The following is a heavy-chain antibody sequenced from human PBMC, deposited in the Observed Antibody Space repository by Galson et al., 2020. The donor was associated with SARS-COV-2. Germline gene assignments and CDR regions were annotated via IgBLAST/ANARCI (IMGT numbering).Heavy chain of an antibody. Sequence: GGSLRLSCAGSGFTFSNFNMNWVRQAPGKGLEWISYISSSGSYINYADSVQGRFTISRDNAKNSLYLQMNSLRSEDTAVYYCAKGRTGSWGQGTLVTVSS. CDR3: AKGRTGS. CDR2: ISSSGSYI. V-gene: IGHV3-21*01. J-gene: IGHJ5*02. CDR1: GFTFSNFN. D-gene: IGHD1-1*01.